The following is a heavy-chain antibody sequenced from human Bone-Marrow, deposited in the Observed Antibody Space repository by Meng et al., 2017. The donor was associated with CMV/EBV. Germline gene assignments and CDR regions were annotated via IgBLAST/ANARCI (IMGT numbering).Heavy chain of an antibody. CDR1: GFTFSSYG. CDR2: IRYDGSNK. V-gene: IGHV3-30*02. D-gene: IGHD3-10*01. CDR3: ARDARYYGSGPLLGMDV. Sequence: GGSLRLSCAASGFTFSSYGMHWVRQAPGKGLEWVAFIRYDGSNKYYADSVKGRFTISRDNSKNTLYLQMNSLRAEDTAVYYCARDARYYGSGPLLGMDVWAQGTTVTVSS. J-gene: IGHJ6*02.